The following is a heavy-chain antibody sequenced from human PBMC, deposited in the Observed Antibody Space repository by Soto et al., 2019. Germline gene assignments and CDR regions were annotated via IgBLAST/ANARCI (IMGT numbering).Heavy chain of an antibody. CDR3: ARGSVFFHPKITITDAFDI. CDR1: GGSISSGGYY. CDR2: IYYSGST. D-gene: IGHD3-10*01. V-gene: IGHV4-31*03. Sequence: QVQLQESGPGLVKPSQTLSLTCTVSGGSISSGGYYWSWIRQHPGKGLEWIGYIYYSGSTYYNPSLKSRVTISVDTSKNQFSLKLSSVTAADTAVYYCARGSVFFHPKITITDAFDIWGQGTMVTVSS. J-gene: IGHJ3*02.